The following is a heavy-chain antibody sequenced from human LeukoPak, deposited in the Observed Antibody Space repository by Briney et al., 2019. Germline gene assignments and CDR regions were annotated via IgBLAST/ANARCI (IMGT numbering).Heavy chain of an antibody. V-gene: IGHV3-9*01. J-gene: IGHJ4*02. Sequence: GRSLRLSCAASGFTFDDYAMHWVRQAPGKGLEWVSGISWNSGSIGYADSVKGRFTISRDNAKNSLYLQMNSLRAEDTAVYYCARDYGDYLFDYWGQGTLVTVSS. CDR2: ISWNSGSI. D-gene: IGHD4-17*01. CDR1: GFTFDDYA. CDR3: ARDYGDYLFDY.